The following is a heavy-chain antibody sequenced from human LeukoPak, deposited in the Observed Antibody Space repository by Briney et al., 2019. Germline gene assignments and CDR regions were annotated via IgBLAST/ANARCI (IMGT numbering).Heavy chain of an antibody. D-gene: IGHD6-19*01. Sequence: GGSLRLSCAASGFTFSSYAMSWVRQAPGKGLEWVSAISGSGGSTYYADSVKGRFTISRDNSKNTLYLQMNSLRAEDTAVYYCAKAGWYDYYYGMDVWGQGTTITVSS. CDR2: ISGSGGST. CDR1: GFTFSSYA. V-gene: IGHV3-23*01. CDR3: AKAGWYDYYYGMDV. J-gene: IGHJ6*02.